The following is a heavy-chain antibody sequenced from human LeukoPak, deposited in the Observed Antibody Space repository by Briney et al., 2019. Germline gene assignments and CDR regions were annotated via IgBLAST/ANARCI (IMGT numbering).Heavy chain of an antibody. Sequence: ASVKVSCKASGYTFTGYYMHWVRQAPGQGLEWMGWINPNSGGTNYAQKFQGRVTMTRDTSISTAYMELSRLRSDDTAVYYCARGRVGRVPAATDYYYYYMDVWGKGTTVTVSS. CDR2: INPNSGGT. D-gene: IGHD2-2*01. CDR3: ARGRVGRVPAATDYYYYYMDV. J-gene: IGHJ6*03. CDR1: GYTFTGYY. V-gene: IGHV1-2*02.